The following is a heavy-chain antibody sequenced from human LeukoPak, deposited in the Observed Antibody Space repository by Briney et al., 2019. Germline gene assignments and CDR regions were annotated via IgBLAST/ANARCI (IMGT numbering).Heavy chain of an antibody. CDR3: AREGSADWSFDL. CDR2: TYTSGSS. D-gene: IGHD2-15*01. Sequence: GGSLRLSCAASGFTFSDYYMSWVRQAPGKGLEWVSVTYTSGSSYYSDSVKGRFTISRDNSKNTLYLQMNSLRAEDTAVYYCAREGSADWSFDLWGRGTLVTVSS. J-gene: IGHJ2*01. CDR1: GFTFSDYY. V-gene: IGHV3-53*01.